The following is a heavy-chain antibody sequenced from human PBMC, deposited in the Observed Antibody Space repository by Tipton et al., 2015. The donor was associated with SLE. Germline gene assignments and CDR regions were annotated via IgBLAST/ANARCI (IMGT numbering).Heavy chain of an antibody. CDR1: GGSISDSNYN. CDR2: IHYSGPV. D-gene: IGHD2-21*01. Sequence: TLSLTCTVSGGSISDSNYNWGWIRQSPGKAPEWIGSIHYSGPVFYTPSLVSRVSMSVDTSKNHFSLNLTSVTAADTAVYYCARILIGFYMDVWGRGITVIVSS. J-gene: IGHJ6*03. V-gene: IGHV4-39*02. CDR3: ARILIGFYMDV.